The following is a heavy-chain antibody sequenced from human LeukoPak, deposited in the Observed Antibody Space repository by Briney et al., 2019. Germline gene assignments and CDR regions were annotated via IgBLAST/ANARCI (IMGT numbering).Heavy chain of an antibody. CDR3: ARGREQLVRDWFDP. D-gene: IGHD6-6*01. Sequence: ASVKVSCKASGYTFTSYDINWVRQATGQGLEWMGWMNPNSGNTGYAQKFQGRVTMTRNTSISTAYMELSSLRSEDTAVYYCARGREQLVRDWFDPWGQGTLVTVSS. CDR2: MNPNSGNT. J-gene: IGHJ5*02. CDR1: GYTFTSYD. V-gene: IGHV1-8*01.